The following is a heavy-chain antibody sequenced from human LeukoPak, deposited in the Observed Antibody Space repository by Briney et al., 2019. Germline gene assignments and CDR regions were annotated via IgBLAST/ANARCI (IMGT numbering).Heavy chain of an antibody. CDR3: SRFSSVAAQY. D-gene: IGHD6-6*01. J-gene: IGHJ4*02. Sequence: GGSLRLSCVASGFTFSNYEMNWVRQAPGKGLEWVSYISSSGNTIKYADSVKGRFTISRDNAKNSLFLQMNTLRAEDTAVYYCSRFSSVAAQYWGQGTLVTVSS. V-gene: IGHV3-48*03. CDR2: ISSSGNTI. CDR1: GFTFSNYE.